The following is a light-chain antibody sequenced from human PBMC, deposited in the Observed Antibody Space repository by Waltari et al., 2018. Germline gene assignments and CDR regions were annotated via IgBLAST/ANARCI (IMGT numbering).Light chain of an antibody. CDR1: QSVLYSSNNKNY. V-gene: IGKV4-1*01. CDR3: QQYYSTPPRT. Sequence: DIVMTQSPDSLAVSLGERATINCKSSQSVLYSSNNKNYLAWYQQKPGQPPKLLICWAATRESVGPDRFSGSGSGTEFTLTISSLQAEDVAVYYCQQYYSTPPRTFGQGTKVEIK. J-gene: IGKJ1*01. CDR2: WAA.